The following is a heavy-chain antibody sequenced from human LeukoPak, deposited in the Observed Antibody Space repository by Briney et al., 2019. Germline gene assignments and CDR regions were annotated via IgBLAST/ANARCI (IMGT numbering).Heavy chain of an antibody. V-gene: IGHV4-30-4*08. Sequence: SETLSLTCTVSGGSLSSGDYYWRWIRQPPGTGPGGLGYIYYSGSTYYNPSLKSRVPISVDTSKNQFSLKLSSVTAADTAVYYCARDGGSGSSGFDYWGQGTLVTVSS. CDR2: IYYSGST. J-gene: IGHJ4*02. CDR3: ARDGGSGSSGFDY. D-gene: IGHD1-26*01. CDR1: GGSLSSGDYY.